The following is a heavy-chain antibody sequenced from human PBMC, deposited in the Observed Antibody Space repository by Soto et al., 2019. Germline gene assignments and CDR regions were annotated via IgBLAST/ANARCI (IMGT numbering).Heavy chain of an antibody. CDR2: ICRSGST. CDR3: ARVPGP. CDR1: GGCLSRGGYS. D-gene: IGHD7-27*01. V-gene: IGHV4-30-2*01. J-gene: IGHJ5*02. Sequence: ASEDPSLTRAVSGGCLSRGGYSWGGVRQPPGKGLEWIGYICRSGSTYYNPSLKSRVTISVDRSKNQFSLKLSSVTAAYTAVYYCARVPGPWGQATLVTVS.